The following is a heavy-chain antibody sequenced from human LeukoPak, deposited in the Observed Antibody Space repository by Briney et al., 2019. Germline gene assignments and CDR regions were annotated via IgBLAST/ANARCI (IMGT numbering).Heavy chain of an antibody. J-gene: IGHJ4*02. Sequence: PGGSLRLSCAASGFTFSSYAMHWVRQAPGKGLEGVAVISYDGSNKYYADSVKGRFTISRDNSKNTLYLQMNSLRAEDTAVYYCAKGPWTLGAPVPVDYWGQGTLVTVSS. CDR1: GFTFSSYA. D-gene: IGHD1-26*01. V-gene: IGHV3-30*04. CDR2: ISYDGSNK. CDR3: AKGPWTLGAPVPVDY.